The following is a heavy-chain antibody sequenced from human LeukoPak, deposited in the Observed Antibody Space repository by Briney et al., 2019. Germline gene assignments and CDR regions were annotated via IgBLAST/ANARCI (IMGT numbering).Heavy chain of an antibody. CDR2: ISAYNGNT. D-gene: IGHD3-3*01. J-gene: IGHJ4*02. CDR3: ARPNTIFGVVISAYFDY. V-gene: IGHV1-18*01. CDR1: GYTFTSYG. Sequence: ASAKLFCKASGYTFTSYGISWVRQTPGQGLELMGWISAYNGNTNYAQKLQGRVTMTTDTSTSTAYMELRSLRSDDTAVYYCARPNTIFGVVISAYFDYWGQGTLVTVSS.